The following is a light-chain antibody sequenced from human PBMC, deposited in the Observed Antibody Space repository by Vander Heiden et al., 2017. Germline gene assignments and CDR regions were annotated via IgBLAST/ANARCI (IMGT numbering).Light chain of an antibody. J-gene: IGKJ2*01. Sequence: EIVMTQSPATQSMSPGEGVTLSCWASRSVDNNLAWYQQKHGQPPWLLIYDASIRATGIPPRFSGSGSGTAFTLTIRSLQSEDFATYYCHQYNDWPYTFGQGAKLEIK. CDR1: RSVDNN. V-gene: IGKV3-15*01. CDR2: DAS. CDR3: HQYNDWPYT.